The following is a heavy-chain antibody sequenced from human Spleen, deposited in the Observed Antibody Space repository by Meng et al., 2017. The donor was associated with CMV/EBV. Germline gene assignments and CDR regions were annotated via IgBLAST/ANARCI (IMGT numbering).Heavy chain of an antibody. J-gene: IGHJ4*02. Sequence: SETLTLTCTVSGGSISSSSYYWGWIRQPPGKGLEWIGSIYYSGRTYYNPSLKSRGTISVDTSKNQFSLKLSSVTAADTAVYYCARDIAAAGYIDYWGQGTLVTVSS. CDR2: IYYSGRT. CDR1: GGSISSSSYY. V-gene: IGHV4-39*07. D-gene: IGHD6-13*01. CDR3: ARDIAAAGYIDY.